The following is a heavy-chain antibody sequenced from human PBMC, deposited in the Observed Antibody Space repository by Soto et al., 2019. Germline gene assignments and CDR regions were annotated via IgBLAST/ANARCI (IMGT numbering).Heavy chain of an antibody. CDR2: VSGSSSYI. CDR3: ARDLRGQYGP. D-gene: IGHD4-17*01. J-gene: IGHJ3*01. V-gene: IGHV3-21*06. Sequence: VGSLRLSCEGSGFNFRNFNMIWVRQAPGKGLEWVSSVSGSSSYIYYADSVKGRFTVSRDNANNLVFLQMNGLRPEDTAMYYCARDLRGQYGPWGQGTMVTVSS. CDR1: GFNFRNFN.